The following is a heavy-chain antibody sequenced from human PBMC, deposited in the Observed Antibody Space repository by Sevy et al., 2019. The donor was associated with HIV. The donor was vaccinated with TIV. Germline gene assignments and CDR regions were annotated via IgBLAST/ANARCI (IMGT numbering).Heavy chain of an antibody. V-gene: IGHV3-74*01. CDR2: IDGDGSAT. J-gene: IGHJ4*02. CDR1: GFTFNRYW. Sequence: GGSLRLSCAASGFTFNRYWMHWVRQAPGKGPVWLARIDGDGSATTYTDSVNGRFTISRDNAQDTLYLQMNSLRTEDTAIYYCARIATGHTFGLPDFWGQGTLVTVSS. CDR3: ARIATGHTFGLPDF. D-gene: IGHD1-1*01.